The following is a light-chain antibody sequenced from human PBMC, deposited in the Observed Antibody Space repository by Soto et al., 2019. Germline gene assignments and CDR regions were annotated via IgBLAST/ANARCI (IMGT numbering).Light chain of an antibody. CDR3: QQYDASIT. Sequence: EIVLTQSPDTLSLSPGDSATLSCRASQSVSNNYLAWYQQKPGRAPRLLIYGASNRATGIPDRFSGSGSGTDFTLTISRLEPEDFAVFFCQQYDASITFGQGTRLEIE. V-gene: IGKV3-20*01. CDR1: QSVSNNY. J-gene: IGKJ5*01. CDR2: GAS.